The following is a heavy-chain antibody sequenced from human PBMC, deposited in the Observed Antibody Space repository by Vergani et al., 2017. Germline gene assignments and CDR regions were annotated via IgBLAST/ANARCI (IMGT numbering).Heavy chain of an antibody. D-gene: IGHD2-2*01. CDR1: GYTFTDYF. CDR2: INPNSGGT. J-gene: IGHJ4*02. Sequence: QVQLVQSGAEVKKPGASVKVSCKASGYTFTDYFMHWVRQAPGQGLEWMGWINPNSGGTNYAQKLQGRVTITRDTSISTAYMELSNLRSDDTAVYYCARVGTSSNRDYFDYWGQGTLVTVSS. V-gene: IGHV1-2*02. CDR3: ARVGTSSNRDYFDY.